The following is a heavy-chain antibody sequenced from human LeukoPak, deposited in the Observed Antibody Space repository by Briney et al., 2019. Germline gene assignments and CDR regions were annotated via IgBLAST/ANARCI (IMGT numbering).Heavy chain of an antibody. D-gene: IGHD6-19*01. CDR3: AKLKQWQPQRYFFEY. V-gene: IGHV3-11*03. CDR2: ISGSTTYT. CDR1: GFTFSDYY. Sequence: GESLRLSCAASGFTFSDYYMSWIRQAQGKGLEWVSYISGSTTYTTYADSVKGRFTISRDNSKDILYLQLNSLRAEDTAVYYCAKLKQWQPQRYFFEYWGQGALVTVAS. J-gene: IGHJ4*02.